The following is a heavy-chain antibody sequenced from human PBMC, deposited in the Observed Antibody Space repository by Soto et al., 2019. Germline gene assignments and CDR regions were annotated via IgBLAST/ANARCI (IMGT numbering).Heavy chain of an antibody. CDR1: GFTFSSYW. CDR2: INSDGSST. D-gene: IGHD4-17*01. J-gene: IGHJ4*02. Sequence: PGGSLRLSCAASGFTFSSYWMHWVRQAPGKGLVWVSRINSDGSSTSYADSVKGRFTISRDNAKNTLYLQMNSLRAEDTAVYYCARANGDPYYFDYWGQGTLVTVSS. V-gene: IGHV3-74*01. CDR3: ARANGDPYYFDY.